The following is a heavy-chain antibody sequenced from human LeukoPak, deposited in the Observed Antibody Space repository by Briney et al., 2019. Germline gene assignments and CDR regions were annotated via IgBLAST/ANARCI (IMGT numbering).Heavy chain of an antibody. CDR2: ISGSGGST. CDR1: GFTFSSYA. J-gene: IGHJ4*02. Sequence: PGGSLRLSCAASGFTFSSYAMSWVRQAPGKGLEWVSAISGSGGSTYYADSVKGRFTTSRDNSKNTLYLQMNSLRAEDTAVYYCAKSDSSGWFFDYWGQGTLVTVSS. CDR3: AKSDSSGWFFDY. V-gene: IGHV3-23*01. D-gene: IGHD6-19*01.